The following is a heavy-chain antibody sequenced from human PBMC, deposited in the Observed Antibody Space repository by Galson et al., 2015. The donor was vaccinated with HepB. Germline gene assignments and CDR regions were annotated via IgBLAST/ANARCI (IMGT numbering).Heavy chain of an antibody. V-gene: IGHV4-39*01. CDR1: GGSIGSSSYS. Sequence: SETLSLTCTVSGGSIGSSSYSWGWIRQPPGKGLEWIGSIYYSGSTYYNPSLKSRVTMSVDTSKNQFSLKLSSVTAADMAVYYCARHLRGYCSSPSCHSDYWGQGTLVTVSS. J-gene: IGHJ4*02. D-gene: IGHD2-2*01. CDR3: ARHLRGYCSSPSCHSDY. CDR2: IYYSGST.